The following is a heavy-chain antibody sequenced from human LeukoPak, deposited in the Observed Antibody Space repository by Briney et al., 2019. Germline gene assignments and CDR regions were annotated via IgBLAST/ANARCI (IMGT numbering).Heavy chain of an antibody. CDR1: GGTFSSYA. Sequence: ASVKVSCKASGGTFSSYAISWVRQAPGQGLEWMGWINPNSGGTNYAQKFQGRVTMTRDTSISTAYMELSRLRSDDTAVYYCARDDIYGDPDYWGQGTLVTVSS. CDR2: INPNSGGT. V-gene: IGHV1-2*02. CDR3: ARDDIYGDPDY. D-gene: IGHD4-17*01. J-gene: IGHJ4*02.